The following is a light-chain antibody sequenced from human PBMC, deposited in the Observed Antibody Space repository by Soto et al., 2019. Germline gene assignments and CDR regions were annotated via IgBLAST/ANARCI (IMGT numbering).Light chain of an antibody. CDR1: SGHSSYI. V-gene: IGLV4-60*02. CDR2: LEAGGSY. Sequence: QLVLTQSSSASASLGSSVKLTCTLSSGHSSYIIAWHQQQPGKAPRYLMKLEAGGSYNKGSGVPDRFSGSSSGADRYLTISNLQFEDEADYYYETWDSNILVFGGGTKLTVL. CDR3: ETWDSNILV. J-gene: IGLJ2*01.